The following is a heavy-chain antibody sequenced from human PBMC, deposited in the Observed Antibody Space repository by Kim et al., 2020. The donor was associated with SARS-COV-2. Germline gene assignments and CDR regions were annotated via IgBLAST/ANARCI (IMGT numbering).Heavy chain of an antibody. CDR2: IYYSGST. CDR1: GGSISSSSYY. V-gene: IGHV4-39*07. CDR3: ARVGRQQLVRDWFDP. Sequence: SETLSLTCTVSGGSISSSSYYWGWIRQPPGKGLEWIGSIYYSGSTYYNPSLKSRVTISVDTSKNQFSLKLSSVTAADTAVYYCARVGRQQLVRDWFDPWGQGTLVTVSS. J-gene: IGHJ5*02. D-gene: IGHD6-13*01.